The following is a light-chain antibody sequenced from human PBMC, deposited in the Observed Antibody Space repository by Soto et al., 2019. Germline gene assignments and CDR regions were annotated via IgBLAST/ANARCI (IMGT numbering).Light chain of an antibody. CDR2: AAS. CDR1: QSVSDS. V-gene: IGKV1-39*01. J-gene: IGKJ1*01. CDR3: QQYNEWWT. Sequence: DIPMTQSPSSLSASLGDKVTITCRANQSVSDSLNWYQQKPGKVPKLLIYAASSLRSGVPSRISGSGSGTDFTLTISSLQSEDFAVYYCQQYNEWWTFGQGTKVDIK.